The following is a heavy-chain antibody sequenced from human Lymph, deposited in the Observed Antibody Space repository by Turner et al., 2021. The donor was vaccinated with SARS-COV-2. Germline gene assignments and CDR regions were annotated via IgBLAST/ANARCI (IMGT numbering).Heavy chain of an antibody. V-gene: IGHV3-64D*06. Sequence: EVKLLESGAGLVHPGGPWGLPCSASGFTSSSYAMHWVRQAPGKGLEYVSAISSYGASTYYADSVKGRFTISRDNSKNTLYLQMSSLRTEDTAVYYCVKDWVSSGWYNYWGQGTLVTVSS. CDR1: GFTSSSYA. D-gene: IGHD6-19*01. J-gene: IGHJ4*02. CDR3: VKDWVSSGWYNY. CDR2: ISSYGAST.